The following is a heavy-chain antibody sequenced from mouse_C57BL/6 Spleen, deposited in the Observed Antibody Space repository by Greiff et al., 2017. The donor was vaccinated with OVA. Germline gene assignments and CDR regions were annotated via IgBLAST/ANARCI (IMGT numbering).Heavy chain of an antibody. CDR1: GYTFTSYW. J-gene: IGHJ3*01. Sequence: QVQLQQPGAELVKPGASVKLSCKASGYTFTSYWMHWVKQRPGQGLEWIGMIHPNSGSTNYNEKFKSKATLTVDKSSSTAYMQLSSLTSEDSAVYYCARDYYGYARGFAYWGQGTLVTVSA. CDR2: IHPNSGST. CDR3: ARDYYGYARGFAY. V-gene: IGHV1-64*01. D-gene: IGHD2-2*01.